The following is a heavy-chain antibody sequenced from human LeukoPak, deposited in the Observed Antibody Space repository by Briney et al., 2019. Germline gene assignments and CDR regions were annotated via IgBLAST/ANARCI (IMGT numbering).Heavy chain of an antibody. CDR1: GGSFSDYY. Sequence: SGTLSLTCAVYGGSFSDYYWSWIRQPPGKGLQWIGEINHIGSTNYNPSLKSRVTISVDMSKNQVSLKLSSVTAADTAVYYCTRHNIIRGPREWFDPWGQGTLVTVSS. D-gene: IGHD3-10*01. CDR3: TRHNIIRGPREWFDP. J-gene: IGHJ5*02. CDR2: INHIGST. V-gene: IGHV4-34*01.